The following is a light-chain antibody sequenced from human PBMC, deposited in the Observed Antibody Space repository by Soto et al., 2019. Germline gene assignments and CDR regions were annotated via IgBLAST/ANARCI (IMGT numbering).Light chain of an antibody. CDR1: QSLLHSNGYNY. V-gene: IGKV2-28*01. J-gene: IGKJ1*01. Sequence: DTVMTQSPLSLPVTPGEPASSSCRSSQSLLHSNGYNYVDWYLQKPGQSPQLLIYLGSNRASGVPDRFSGSGSGTDFTLKISRVEAEDVGVYYCMQGLQTWTFGQGTKGDIK. CDR2: LGS. CDR3: MQGLQTWT.